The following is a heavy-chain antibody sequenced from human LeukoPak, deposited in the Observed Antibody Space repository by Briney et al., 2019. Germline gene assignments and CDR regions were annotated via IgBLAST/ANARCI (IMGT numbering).Heavy chain of an antibody. V-gene: IGHV4-38-2*01. CDR1: GYSLNSDYY. CDR3: ATNKTTVTTTPRYNWFDP. Sequence: PSDTLSLTCDVSGYSLNSDYYWAWIRQPPGKGLEWIGRIYYSGSTHYNPSLKSRVTVSVDTSKNQISLKLSSVTAADTAVYYCATNKTTVTTTPRYNWFDPWGQGTLVTVSS. J-gene: IGHJ5*02. D-gene: IGHD4-11*01. CDR2: IYYSGST.